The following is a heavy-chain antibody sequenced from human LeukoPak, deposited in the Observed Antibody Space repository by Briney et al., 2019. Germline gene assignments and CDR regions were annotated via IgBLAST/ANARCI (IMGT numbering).Heavy chain of an antibody. V-gene: IGHV3-21*01. Sequence: GGSLRLSCAASGFTFSRYSMNWVRRAPGKGLEWVSSISSSSSYIYYADSVKGRFTISRDNAKNSLYLQMNSLRAEDTAVYYCARARGYSYGFDYWGQGTLVTVSS. CDR2: ISSSSSYI. CDR3: ARARGYSYGFDY. D-gene: IGHD5-18*01. J-gene: IGHJ4*02. CDR1: GFTFSRYS.